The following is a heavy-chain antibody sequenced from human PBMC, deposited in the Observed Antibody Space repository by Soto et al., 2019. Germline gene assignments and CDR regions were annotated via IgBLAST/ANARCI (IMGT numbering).Heavy chain of an antibody. CDR2: IWYDGSNK. D-gene: IGHD2-15*01. V-gene: IGHV3-33*01. CDR1: GFTFSSYG. Sequence: PGGSLRLSCAASGFTFSSYGMHWVRQAPGKGLEWVAVIWYDGSNKYYADSVKGRFTISRDNSKNTLYLQMNSLRAEDTAVYYCARLGRGYCSGGSCYRGLGYWGQGTLVTVSS. J-gene: IGHJ4*02. CDR3: ARLGRGYCSGGSCYRGLGY.